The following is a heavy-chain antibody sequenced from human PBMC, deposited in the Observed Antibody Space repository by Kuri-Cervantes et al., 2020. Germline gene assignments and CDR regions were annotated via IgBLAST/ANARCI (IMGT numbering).Heavy chain of an antibody. Sequence: SGPTLVKPTQTLTLTCTFSGFSLSTIGVGVGWIRQPPGKALEWLAVIYWDDDKRYSPSLKSRLTITKDTSKNQVVLTMTNMDPVDTATYYCAHATLGYYDSSGYPYYFDYWGQGTLVTVSS. J-gene: IGHJ4*02. D-gene: IGHD3-22*01. CDR3: AHATLGYYDSSGYPYYFDY. CDR1: GFSLSTIGVG. CDR2: IYWDDDK. V-gene: IGHV2-5*02.